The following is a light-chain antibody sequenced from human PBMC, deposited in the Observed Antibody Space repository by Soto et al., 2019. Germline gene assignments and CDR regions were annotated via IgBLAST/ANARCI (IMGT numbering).Light chain of an antibody. V-gene: IGKV3-15*01. CDR1: QSVSSN. CDR2: GAS. J-gene: IGKJ2*01. CDR3: QQYNNYT. Sequence: EIVMTQSPATLSVSPGERATLSCRASQSVSSNLAWYQQKPGQAPRLLIYGASTRATGIPARFSGSGSGTEFTLTISSLQSEDFAVYYCQQYNNYTFGQGTKQEIK.